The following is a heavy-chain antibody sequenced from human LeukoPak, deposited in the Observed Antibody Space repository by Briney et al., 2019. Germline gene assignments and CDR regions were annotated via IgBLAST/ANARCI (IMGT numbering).Heavy chain of an antibody. CDR3: AKPYYYGSGSSLLDY. D-gene: IGHD3-10*01. Sequence: GGSLRLSCAASGFTFGSYAMSWVRQAPGKGLEWVSTISDSGGRTYYGDSVKGRFTISRDNSKNTLYLQMNSLRAEDTAVYYCAKPYYYGSGSSLLDYWGQGTLVTVSS. CDR2: ISDSGGRT. J-gene: IGHJ4*02. CDR1: GFTFGSYA. V-gene: IGHV3-23*01.